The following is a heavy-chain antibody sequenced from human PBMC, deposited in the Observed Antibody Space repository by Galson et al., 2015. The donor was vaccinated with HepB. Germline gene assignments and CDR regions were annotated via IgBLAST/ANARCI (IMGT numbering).Heavy chain of an antibody. V-gene: IGHV3-66*01. D-gene: IGHD7-27*01. CDR1: GFAVNSNY. J-gene: IGHJ4*02. CDR2: IYSGGST. Sequence: SLRVSCAASGFAVNSNYMSWVRQAPGKGLEWVSFIYSGGSTNYADSVKGRFTISRDNSKNTLYLQMNSLRAEDTAVYYCARGATQALGYWGQGTLVTVSS. CDR3: ARGATQALGY.